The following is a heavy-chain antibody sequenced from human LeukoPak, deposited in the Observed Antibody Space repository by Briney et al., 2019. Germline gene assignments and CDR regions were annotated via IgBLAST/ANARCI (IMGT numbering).Heavy chain of an antibody. CDR3: ARDRSGYSSGWYDGTVDY. CDR1: GGSISSYY. Sequence: PSETLSLTCTVSGGSISSYYWSWIRQPPGKGLEWIGYIYYSGSTNYNPSLKSRVTISVDTSKNQFSLKLRSVTAADTAVYYCARDRSGYSSGWYDGTVDYWGQGTLVTVSS. D-gene: IGHD6-19*01. V-gene: IGHV4-59*12. J-gene: IGHJ4*02. CDR2: IYYSGST.